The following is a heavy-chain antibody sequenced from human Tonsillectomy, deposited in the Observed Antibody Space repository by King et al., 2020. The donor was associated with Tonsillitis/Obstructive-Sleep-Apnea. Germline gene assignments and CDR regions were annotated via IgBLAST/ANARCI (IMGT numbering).Heavy chain of an antibody. CDR3: ARDGFGEYQLLVPGQQYNWFDP. D-gene: IGHD2-2*01. J-gene: IGHJ5*02. CDR2: INPSGGST. V-gene: IGHV1-46*01. CDR1: GYTFTSYY. Sequence: VQLVESGAEVKKPGASVKVSCTASGYTFTSYYIHWVRQAPGQGLEWMGIINPSGGSTSYAQKFQGRVTMTRDTSTSTVYMELSSLRSEDTAVYYCARDGFGEYQLLVPGQQYNWFDPWGQGTLVTVSS.